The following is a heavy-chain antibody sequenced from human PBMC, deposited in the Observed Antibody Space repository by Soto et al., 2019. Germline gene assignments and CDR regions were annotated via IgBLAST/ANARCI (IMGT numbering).Heavy chain of an antibody. CDR3: ARDTPKHWGWEPHELPSDYYYYGMDV. V-gene: IGHV1-18*04. Sequence: ASVKFSCKASGYTFTSYGISWLRQAPGQGLEWMGLIVAYNGNTKYAQKLQGRVTMTTDKSASTAYMELSSLRSEDTAVYYCARDTPKHWGWEPHELPSDYYYYGMDVWGQGTTVTVSS. CDR2: IVAYNGNT. CDR1: GYTFTSYG. D-gene: IGHD1-26*01. J-gene: IGHJ6*02.